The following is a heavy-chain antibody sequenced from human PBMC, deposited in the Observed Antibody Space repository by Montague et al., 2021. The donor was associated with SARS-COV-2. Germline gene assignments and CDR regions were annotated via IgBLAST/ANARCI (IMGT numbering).Heavy chain of an antibody. Sequence: PALVKPTQTLTLTGTFSGFSLSTSGVGVGWIRQPPGKALEWLALIYWXXXNRYSPSLKSRLTITKDTSKNPVVLTMTNMDPVDTATYYCAHKSAMFTASYSDYWGQGTLVTVSS. J-gene: IGHJ4*02. CDR1: GFSLSTSGVG. CDR2: IYWXXXN. V-gene: IGHV2-5*02. CDR3: AHKSAMFTASYSDY. D-gene: IGHD5-18*01.